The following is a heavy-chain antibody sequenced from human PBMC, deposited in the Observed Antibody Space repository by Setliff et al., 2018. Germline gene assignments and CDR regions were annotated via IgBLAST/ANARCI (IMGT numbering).Heavy chain of an antibody. CDR1: GGSISTKNYY. CDR2: IYYSGGT. D-gene: IGHD2-21*02. CDR3: ARGFDVCGGGACYTDGPYYFDY. J-gene: IGHJ4*02. V-gene: IGHV4-39*01. Sequence: LTCTVSGGSISTKNYYWGWIRQPPGKGLEWIGNIYYSGGTYYSPSLKSRVTISVDTSENQFSLKLSSVAAADTAVYYCARGFDVCGGGACYTDGPYYFDYWGLGTLVTVSS.